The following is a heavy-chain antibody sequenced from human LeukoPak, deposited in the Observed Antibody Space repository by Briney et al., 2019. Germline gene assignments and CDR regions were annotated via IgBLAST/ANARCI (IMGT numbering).Heavy chain of an antibody. D-gene: IGHD5-12*01. CDR1: GGSISSGGYY. V-gene: IGHV4-30-4*08. CDR3: ARDYSGYGRFDY. CDR2: IYYSGST. Sequence: SQTLSLTCTVSGGSISSGGYYWHWIRQPPGKGLEWIGYIYYSGSTYYNPSLKSRVTISVHTSKKQFSLNLSSVTAADTAVYYCARDYSGYGRFDYWGQGTLVTVSS. J-gene: IGHJ4*02.